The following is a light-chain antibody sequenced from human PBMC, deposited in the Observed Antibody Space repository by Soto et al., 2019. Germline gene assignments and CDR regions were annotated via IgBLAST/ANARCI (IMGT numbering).Light chain of an antibody. CDR1: QSVSSN. CDR2: GAS. Sequence: ELVMRASPATLSVSPGARSALSGRASQSVSSNLAWYQQKPGQAPRLLIYGASTRATGIPARFSGSGSGTEFTLTISSLQSEDFAVYYCQQYNDWPRTFGKGTKVDIK. V-gene: IGKV3-15*01. J-gene: IGKJ1*01. CDR3: QQYNDWPRT.